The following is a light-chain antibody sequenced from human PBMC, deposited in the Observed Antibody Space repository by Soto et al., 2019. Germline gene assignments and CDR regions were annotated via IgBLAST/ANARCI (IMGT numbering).Light chain of an antibody. CDR3: RSYTSSSTLV. J-gene: IGLJ2*01. CDR2: DVS. CDR1: SSDFGGYNA. V-gene: IGLV2-14*03. Sequence: QSALTQAASGSGSPGQSITISCTGTSSDFGGYNAGSWFQQHPGKAPKLMIYDVSNRPSGVSNRFSGSKSGNTAPFTISRLQSEEEADYYCRSYTSSSTLVFGGGSKLTDL.